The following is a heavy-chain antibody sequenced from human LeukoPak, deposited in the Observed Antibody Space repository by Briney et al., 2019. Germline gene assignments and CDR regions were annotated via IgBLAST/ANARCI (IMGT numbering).Heavy chain of an antibody. D-gene: IGHD6-19*01. CDR3: ARDGYSSGHGAD. Sequence: QPGGSLRLSCAASGFTVSNNYMSWVRQAPGKGLEWVSIIDTGVNTYYADSVKGRFTISRDNSKDTLYLQMNSLRAEDTAVYYCARDGYSSGHGADWGQGTLVTVSS. CDR1: GFTVSNNY. CDR2: IDTGVNT. V-gene: IGHV3-66*02. J-gene: IGHJ4*02.